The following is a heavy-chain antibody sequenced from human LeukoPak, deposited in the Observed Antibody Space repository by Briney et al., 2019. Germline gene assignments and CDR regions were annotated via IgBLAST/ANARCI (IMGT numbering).Heavy chain of an antibody. CDR3: ARGPNSNWSGLDF. J-gene: IGHJ4*02. CDR1: GLSFSGHW. D-gene: IGHD6-6*01. Sequence: GGSLRLSCTASGLSFSGHWMHWARQLPGKGLVWVSRISPTGSTTSYADSVKGRFTVSRDNAKNTLYLQVNNLRAEDTAVYYCARGPNSNWSGLDFWGQGTLLTVSS. V-gene: IGHV3-74*01. CDR2: ISPTGSTT.